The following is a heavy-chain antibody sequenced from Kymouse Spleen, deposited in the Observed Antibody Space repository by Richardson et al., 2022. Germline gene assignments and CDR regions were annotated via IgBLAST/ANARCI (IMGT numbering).Heavy chain of an antibody. CDR1: GGSFSGYY. J-gene: IGHJ4*02. D-gene: IGHD1-20*01,IGHD1-7*01. CDR2: INHSGST. V-gene: IGHV4-34*01. CDR3: ARKGRYNWNYFDY. Sequence: QVQLQQWGAGLLKPSETLSLTCAVYGGSFSGYYWSWIRQPPGKGLEWIGEINHSGSTNYNPSLKSRVTISVDTSKNQFSLKLSSVTAADTAVYYCARKGRYNWNYFDYWGQGTLVTVSS.